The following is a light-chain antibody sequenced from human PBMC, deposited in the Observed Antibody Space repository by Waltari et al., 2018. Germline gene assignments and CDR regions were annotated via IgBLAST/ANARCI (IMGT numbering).Light chain of an antibody. CDR1: QGISSR. Sequence: DIQMTQSPSSVSASVGDIVTITCRASQGISSRLAWYQQTPGKALKLLIYGASNLQSGVPSRFSGSGSGTDFTLTINSLQPEDFATYYCQQTNDFPRVTFGQGTRLEIK. CDR3: QQTNDFPRVT. V-gene: IGKV1D-12*01. J-gene: IGKJ5*01. CDR2: GAS.